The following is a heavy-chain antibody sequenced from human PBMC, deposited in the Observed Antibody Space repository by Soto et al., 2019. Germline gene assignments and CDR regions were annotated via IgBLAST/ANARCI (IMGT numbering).Heavy chain of an antibody. CDR2: INPDNGGT. CDR1: GYTFTGYY. CDR3: ARGGDSSGWPY. V-gene: IGHV1-2*02. Sequence: EASVKVSCKASGYTFTGYYIHWVRLAPGQGLEWMGWINPDNGGTNYAQIVQGRVTVTRDMSTSSVYMVLSRLRSDDTAFYYCARGGDSSGWPYWGQGTLVTVSS. J-gene: IGHJ4*02. D-gene: IGHD6-19*01.